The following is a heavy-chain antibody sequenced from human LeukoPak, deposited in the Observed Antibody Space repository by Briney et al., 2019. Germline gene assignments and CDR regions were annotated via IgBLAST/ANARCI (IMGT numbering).Heavy chain of an antibody. V-gene: IGHV4-38-2*02. D-gene: IGHD2-2*02. CDR3: ARGTLGYCSSTSCYILSWFDP. J-gene: IGHJ5*02. Sequence: SETLSLTCTVSGGSISSYYWGWIRQPPGKGLEWIGSIYHSGSTYYNPSLKSRVTISVDTSKNQFSLKLSSVTAADTAVYYCARGTLGYCSSTSCYILSWFDPWGQGTLVTVSS. CDR1: GGSISSYY. CDR2: IYHSGST.